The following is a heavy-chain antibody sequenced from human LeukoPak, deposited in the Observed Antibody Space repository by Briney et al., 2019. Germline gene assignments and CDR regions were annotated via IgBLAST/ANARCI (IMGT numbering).Heavy chain of an antibody. Sequence: GGSLQISCKGSGYSFTSYWIGWVRQMPGKGLEWMGIIYPGDSDTRYSPSFQGQVTISADKSISTAYLQWSSLKASDAAIYYCARGQQFPYYFDYWGQGTLVTVSS. CDR1: GYSFTSYW. V-gene: IGHV5-51*01. CDR3: ARGQQFPYYFDY. CDR2: IYPGDSDT. D-gene: IGHD4-11*01. J-gene: IGHJ4*02.